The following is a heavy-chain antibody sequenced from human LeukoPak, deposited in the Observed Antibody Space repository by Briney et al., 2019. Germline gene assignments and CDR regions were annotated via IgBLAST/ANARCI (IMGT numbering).Heavy chain of an antibody. J-gene: IGHJ3*02. CDR1: GYTFTGSY. CDR3: AREAVAGTQDAFDI. D-gene: IGHD6-19*01. CDR2: INPNSGGT. Sequence: GASVKVSCKASGYTFTGSYMHWVRQAPGQGLEWMGWINPNSGGTNYAQKFPGRVNMTRDTSISTAYMELSRLRSDDTAVYYCAREAVAGTQDAFDIWGQGTMVTVSS. V-gene: IGHV1-2*02.